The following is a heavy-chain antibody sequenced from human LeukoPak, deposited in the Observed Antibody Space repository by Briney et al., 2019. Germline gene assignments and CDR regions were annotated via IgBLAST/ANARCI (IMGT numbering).Heavy chain of an antibody. J-gene: IGHJ3*02. CDR1: GGSISSYY. CDR3: ARVRTDYGVYAFDI. Sequence: SETLSLTCTVSGGSISSYYWSWIRQPPGKGLEWIGYVYYSGSTNYNPSLKSRVTISVDTSKNQFSLKLSSVTAADTAVYYCARVRTDYGVYAFDIWGQGTMVTVSS. V-gene: IGHV4-59*01. D-gene: IGHD4-17*01. CDR2: VYYSGST.